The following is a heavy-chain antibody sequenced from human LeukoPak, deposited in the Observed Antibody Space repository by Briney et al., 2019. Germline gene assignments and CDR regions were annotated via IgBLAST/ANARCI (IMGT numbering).Heavy chain of an antibody. CDR2: ISGSGGST. CDR1: GFTFSSYA. CDR3: AKGYDFWSGYSLTYYFDY. D-gene: IGHD3-3*01. Sequence: GGSLRLSCAASGFTFSSYAMSWVRQAPGKGLEWVSAISGSGGSTYYADSVKGRFTISRDNSKNTLYLQMNSLRAEDTAVYYCAKGYDFWSGYSLTYYFDYWGQGTLVTVSS. J-gene: IGHJ4*02. V-gene: IGHV3-23*01.